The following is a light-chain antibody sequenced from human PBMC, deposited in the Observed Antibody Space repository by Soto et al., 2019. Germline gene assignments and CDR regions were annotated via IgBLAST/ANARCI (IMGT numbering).Light chain of an antibody. CDR3: QQYNNWPLT. V-gene: IGKV3-15*01. Sequence: EIVMTQSPATVSVSPGERATLTCRASQSVSSNLAWYQQKPGQAPRLLIYGASTRATGGPARFSGSGSGTEFTLTISSLQSEDFAVYYCQQYNNWPLTFGGGTKVDIK. CDR1: QSVSSN. J-gene: IGKJ4*01. CDR2: GAS.